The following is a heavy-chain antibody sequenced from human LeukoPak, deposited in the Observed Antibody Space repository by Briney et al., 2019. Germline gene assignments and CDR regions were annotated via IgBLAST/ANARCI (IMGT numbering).Heavy chain of an antibody. CDR1: GFTFSSYS. J-gene: IGHJ4*02. Sequence: GGSLRLSCAASGFTFSSYSMNWVRQAPGKGLEWVSYISSTGSTIYYADSVRGRFTISRDNAKNSLYLQMNSLRAEDTAVYYCARHAGRTGGQWGQGTLIAVSS. CDR3: ARHAGRTGGQ. V-gene: IGHV3-48*01. D-gene: IGHD3-10*01. CDR2: ISSTGSTI.